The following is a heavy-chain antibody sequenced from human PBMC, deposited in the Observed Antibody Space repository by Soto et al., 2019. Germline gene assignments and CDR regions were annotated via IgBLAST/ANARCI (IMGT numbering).Heavy chain of an antibody. D-gene: IGHD2-2*01. CDR2: IYYSGSS. CDR1: GGSINSGNYF. Sequence: QVQLQESGPGLVKPSQTLSLTCTVSGGSINSGNYFRTWIRQQPGKGLEWIGYIYYSGSSFYNPALESRLTISVDTSKNQFSLRLSSVTAADTAVYYCARDSSPSSYYHGLDVWGQGTTVTVSS. CDR3: ARDSSPSSYYHGLDV. J-gene: IGHJ6*02. V-gene: IGHV4-31*03.